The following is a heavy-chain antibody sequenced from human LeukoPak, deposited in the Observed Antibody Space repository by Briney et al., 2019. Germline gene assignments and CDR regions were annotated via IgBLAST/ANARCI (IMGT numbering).Heavy chain of an antibody. J-gene: IGHJ4*02. CDR1: GFMFRSYW. D-gene: IGHD1-26*01. CDR2: IKQDGSEM. CDR3: ASPSLGVGSLFDF. V-gene: IGHV3-7*01. Sequence: GGSLRLSCVASGFMFRSYWMSWVRQAPGKGLEWVANIKQDGSEMNYVDSVKGRFTISRDNAKNSLYLQMNSLRAEDTAVYYRASPSLGVGSLFDFWGQGTLVTVSS.